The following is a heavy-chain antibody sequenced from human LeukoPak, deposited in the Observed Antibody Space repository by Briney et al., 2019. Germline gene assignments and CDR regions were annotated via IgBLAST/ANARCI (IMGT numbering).Heavy chain of an antibody. CDR3: ARVKVQQLGTYYYGLDV. CDR2: INAGDGNT. Sequence: ASVKVSCKASGYTFTSYAMHWVRQAPGQRLEWMGWINAGDGNTKYSQKFQGRVTITRDTSASTAYMELSSPRSEDTAVYYCARVKVQQLGTYYYGLDVWGQGTTVTVSS. J-gene: IGHJ6*02. CDR1: GYTFTSYA. D-gene: IGHD6-13*01. V-gene: IGHV1-3*01.